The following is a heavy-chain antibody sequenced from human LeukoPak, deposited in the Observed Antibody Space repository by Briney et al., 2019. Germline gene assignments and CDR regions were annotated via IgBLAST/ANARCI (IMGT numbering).Heavy chain of an antibody. CDR3: ARDLSTTSNWELDY. J-gene: IGHJ4*02. CDR2: INPNSGGT. D-gene: IGHD7-27*01. V-gene: IGHV1-2*06. Sequence: ASVKVSCKASGYTFTGYYMHWVRQAPGQGLEWMGRINPNSGGTEYEQNFQGRVTMTRDTSIGADYMELNRLTSDDTAVYYCARDLSTTSNWELDYWGQGTLVTVSS. CDR1: GYTFTGYY.